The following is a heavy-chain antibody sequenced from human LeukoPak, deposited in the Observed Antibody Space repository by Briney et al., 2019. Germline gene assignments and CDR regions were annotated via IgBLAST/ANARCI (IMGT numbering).Heavy chain of an antibody. Sequence: SETLSLTCTVSGGSISSYYWSWIRQPPGKGLQWIGYIYYSGSTNYNPSLKSRVTISVDTSKNQFSLKLSSVTAADTAVYYCARQAPKGRWHLLFDYWGQGTLVTVSS. CDR1: GGSISSYY. J-gene: IGHJ4*02. V-gene: IGHV4-59*08. D-gene: IGHD2/OR15-2a*01. CDR2: IYYSGST. CDR3: ARQAPKGRWHLLFDY.